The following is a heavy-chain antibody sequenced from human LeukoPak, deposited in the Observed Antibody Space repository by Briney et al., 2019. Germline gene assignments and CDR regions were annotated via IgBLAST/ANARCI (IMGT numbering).Heavy chain of an antibody. CDR3: ARDPGSSDRDWYFDL. V-gene: IGHV3-7*05. CDR2: IREDGSEK. Sequence: QPGGSLRLSCAVSGFTASGFTFSRNSMSWVRQAPGKGLDWVASIREDGSEKYYVDSVKGRFTISRYNAKNTLYLQMNSLRVEDTAVYYCARDPGSSDRDWYFDLWGRGTLVTVSS. D-gene: IGHD6-13*01. J-gene: IGHJ2*01. CDR1: GFTFSRNS.